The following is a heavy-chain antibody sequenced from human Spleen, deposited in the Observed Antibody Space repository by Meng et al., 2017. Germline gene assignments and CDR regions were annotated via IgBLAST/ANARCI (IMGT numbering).Heavy chain of an antibody. CDR3: AGYDSSGYHLA. D-gene: IGHD3-22*01. CDR2: IYSGGST. Sequence: GESLKISCAASGFIVSSDYMHWLRQAPGKGLEWVSVIYSGGSTYYADSVKGRFTISRDNSKNTLYLQMNRLIAEDTAVYYCAGYDSSGYHLAWGQGTLVTVSS. J-gene: IGHJ5*02. V-gene: IGHV3-53*01. CDR1: GFIVSSDY.